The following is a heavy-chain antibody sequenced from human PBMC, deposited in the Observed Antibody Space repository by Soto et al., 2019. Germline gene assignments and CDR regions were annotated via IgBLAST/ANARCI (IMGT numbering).Heavy chain of an antibody. CDR2: VYYSGIT. V-gene: IGHV4-59*01. J-gene: IGHJ6*02. Sequence: APLSLTCPVSAGSLSSYYWSWIRRTPGKGLEGIGYVYYSGITNYNPSLKSRVTISVDTSKNQFSLKLSSVTAADTAVYYCARYGSGSYWVRYGMDVWGQGTTVTVSS. D-gene: IGHD3-10*01. CDR3: ARYGSGSYWVRYGMDV. CDR1: AGSLSSYY.